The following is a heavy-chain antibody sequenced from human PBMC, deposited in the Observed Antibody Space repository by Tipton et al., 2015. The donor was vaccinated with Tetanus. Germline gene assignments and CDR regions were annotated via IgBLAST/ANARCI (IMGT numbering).Heavy chain of an antibody. CDR3: ARHTNFWSGYYIVY. CDR2: IYYSGST. Sequence: TLSLTCTVSGGSISSYYWSWIRQPPGKGLEWIGYIYYSGSTNYNPSLKGRVTISVDTSKNQFSLKLSSVTAADTAVYYCARHTNFWSGYYIVYWGQGTLVTVSS. D-gene: IGHD3-3*01. CDR1: GGSISSYY. V-gene: IGHV4-59*08. J-gene: IGHJ4*02.